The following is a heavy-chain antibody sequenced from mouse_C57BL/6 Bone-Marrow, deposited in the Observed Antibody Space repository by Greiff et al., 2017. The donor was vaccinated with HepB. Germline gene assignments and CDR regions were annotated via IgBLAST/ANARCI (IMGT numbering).Heavy chain of an antibody. Sequence: VQLQQSGPGLVAPSQSLSITCTVSGFSLTSYAISWVRQPPGKGLEWLGVIWTGGGTNYNSALKSRLSISKDNSKSQVFLKMNRLQTDDTARYYCARKEDYSNPYAMDYWGQGTSVTVSS. CDR3: ARKEDYSNPYAMDY. J-gene: IGHJ4*01. D-gene: IGHD2-5*01. CDR1: GFSLTSYA. V-gene: IGHV2-9-1*01. CDR2: IWTGGGT.